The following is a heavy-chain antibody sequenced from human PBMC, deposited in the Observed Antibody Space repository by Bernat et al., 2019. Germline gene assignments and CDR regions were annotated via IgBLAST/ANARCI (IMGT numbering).Heavy chain of an antibody. V-gene: IGHV3-33*01. J-gene: IGHJ3*02. CDR1: GFTFSSYG. Sequence: QVQLVESGGGVVQPGRSLRLSCAASGFTFSSYGMHWVRQAPGKGLEWVAVIWYDGSNKYYADSVKGRFTISRDNSKNTLYLQMNSLRAEDTAVYYCARDPPTGEDDAFDIWGQGTMVTVSS. D-gene: IGHD4-17*01. CDR2: IWYDGSNK. CDR3: ARDPPTGEDDAFDI.